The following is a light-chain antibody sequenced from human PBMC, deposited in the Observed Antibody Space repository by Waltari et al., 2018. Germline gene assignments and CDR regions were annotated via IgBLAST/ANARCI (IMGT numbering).Light chain of an antibody. CDR3: CSYVDSRTFV. CDR1: SSAIESYKL. J-gene: IGLJ2*01. CDR2: EDT. V-gene: IGLV2-23*02. Sequence: QSALTQPASVSGSPGQSITTSCTGTSSAIESYKLVSWYQQHPGEAPKVIIYEDTKRPSGVSGRFSASKSGNTASLTISGLQAEDEADYHCCSYVDSRTFVFGGGTRLTVL.